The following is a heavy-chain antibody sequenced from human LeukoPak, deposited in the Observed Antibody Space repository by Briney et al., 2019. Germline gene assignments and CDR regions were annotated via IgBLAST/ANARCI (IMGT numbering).Heavy chain of an antibody. CDR2: IYYSGST. V-gene: IGHV4-59*01. CDR3: ARDRGSSGSYSWFDP. J-gene: IGHJ5*02. D-gene: IGHD1-26*01. Sequence: SETLSLTCTVSGGSISSYYWSWIRQLPGKGLEWIGYIYYSGSTNYNPSLKSRVTISVDTSKNQFSLKLSSVTAADTAVYYCARDRGSSGSYSWFDPWGQGTLVTVSS. CDR1: GGSISSYY.